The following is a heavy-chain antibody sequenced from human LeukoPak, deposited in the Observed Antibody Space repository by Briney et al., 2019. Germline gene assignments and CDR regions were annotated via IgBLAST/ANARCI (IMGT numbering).Heavy chain of an antibody. CDR1: GGSISSYY. J-gene: IGHJ5*02. D-gene: IGHD6-19*01. CDR2: IYYSGST. CDR3: ARDPSGWYSWFDP. V-gene: IGHV4-59*01. Sequence: SETLSLTCTVSGGSISSYYWSWIRQPPGKGLEWIGYIYYSGSTNYNPSLKSRVTISVDTSKSQFSLKLSSVTAADTAVYYCARDPSGWYSWFDPWGQGTLVTVSS.